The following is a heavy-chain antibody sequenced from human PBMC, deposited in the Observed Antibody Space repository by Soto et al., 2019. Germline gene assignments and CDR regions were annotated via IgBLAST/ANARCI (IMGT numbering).Heavy chain of an antibody. Sequence: SETLSLTCAVYGGSFSGYYWTWIRQPPGKGLEWIGEINHSGTINFNPSLKSRLTISLDTSKKHFSLKLSSVTDADTAAYYCARADRTLVTSYSLDVWGQGTTVTVS. CDR1: GGSFSGYY. V-gene: IGHV4-34*01. CDR3: ARADRTLVTSYSLDV. D-gene: IGHD2-21*02. J-gene: IGHJ6*02. CDR2: INHSGTI.